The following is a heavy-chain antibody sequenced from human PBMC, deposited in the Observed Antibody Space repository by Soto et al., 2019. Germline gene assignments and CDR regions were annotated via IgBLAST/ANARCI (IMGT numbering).Heavy chain of an antibody. V-gene: IGHV4-59*01. Sequence: PSETLSLTCTVSGGSISSYYWSLIRQPPGKGLEWIGYIYYSGSTNYNPSLKSRVTISVDTSKNQFSLKLSSVTAADTAVYYCARDSLWSRGNYYGMDVWGQGTTVPVSS. CDR1: GGSISSYY. J-gene: IGHJ6*02. CDR3: ARDSLWSRGNYYGMDV. D-gene: IGHD3-10*01. CDR2: IYYSGST.